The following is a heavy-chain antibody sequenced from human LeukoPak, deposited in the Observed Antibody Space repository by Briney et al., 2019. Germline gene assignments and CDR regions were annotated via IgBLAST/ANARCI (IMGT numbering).Heavy chain of an antibody. CDR1: GGSISSSSYY. CDR2: IYYSGST. Sequence: SETLSLTCTVSGGSISSSSYYWGWIRQPPGKGLEWIGSIYYSGSTYYNPSLKSRVTISVDTSKNQFSLKLSSVTAADTAVYYCASGSIAVAGPGYYYYYYMDVWGKGTTVTISS. D-gene: IGHD6-19*01. CDR3: ASGSIAVAGPGYYYYYYMDV. J-gene: IGHJ6*03. V-gene: IGHV4-39*07.